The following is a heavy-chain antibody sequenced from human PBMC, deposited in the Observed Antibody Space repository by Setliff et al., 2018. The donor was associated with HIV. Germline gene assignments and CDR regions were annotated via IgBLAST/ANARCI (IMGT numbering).Heavy chain of an antibody. CDR2: IYHSGNT. CDR1: GYSISSGYY. CDR3: ARHVRGGDMRRSFDF. J-gene: IGHJ4*02. D-gene: IGHD2-21*01. V-gene: IGHV4-38-2*01. Sequence: SETLSLTCAVSGYSISSGYYWGWIRQFPGKGLEWIGSIYHSGNTYYNTSLKSRVTISVDTSKNHLSLRVNSVTATDTAVYYCARHVRGGDMRRSFDFWGEGTLVTVSS.